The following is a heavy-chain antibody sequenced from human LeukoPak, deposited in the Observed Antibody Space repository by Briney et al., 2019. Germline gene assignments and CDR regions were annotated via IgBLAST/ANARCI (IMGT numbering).Heavy chain of an antibody. V-gene: IGHV4-31*03. CDR1: GGSISSGGYY. D-gene: IGHD6-25*01. J-gene: IGHJ5*02. Sequence: SETLSLTCTVSGGSISSGGYYWSWIRQHPGKGLEWIGYIYYSGSTYYNPSLKSRVTISVDTSENQFSLKLSSVTAADTAVYYCARDGAAAEGWFDPWGQGTLVTVSS. CDR3: ARDGAAAEGWFDP. CDR2: IYYSGST.